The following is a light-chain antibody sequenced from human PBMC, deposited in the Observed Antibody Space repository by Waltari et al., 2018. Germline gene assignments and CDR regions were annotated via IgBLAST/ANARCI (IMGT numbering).Light chain of an antibody. CDR3: QQYNSNPVT. J-gene: IGKJ2*01. Sequence: DIQMTQSPSTLSASVGDRVTITCRASQSISGWLAWYRPKPGKAPNLVIYKASSLESGVPSRFSGSGSGTEFTLTISSLQPDDFATYYCQQYNSNPVTFGQGTKLEIK. CDR2: KAS. V-gene: IGKV1-5*03. CDR1: QSISGW.